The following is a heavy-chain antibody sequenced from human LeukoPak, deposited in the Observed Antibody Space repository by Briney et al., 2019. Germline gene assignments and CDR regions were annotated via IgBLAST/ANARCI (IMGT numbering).Heavy chain of an antibody. J-gene: IGHJ4*02. CDR2: ISSSSSYT. Sequence: GGSLRLSCAASGFTFSDYYMSWIRQAPGKGLEWVSYISSSSSYTNYADSVKGRFTISRDNSKNTLYLQMNSLRAEDTAVYYCAKDGHTVEPYYFDYWGQGTLVTVSS. CDR3: AKDGHTVEPYYFDY. CDR1: GFTFSDYY. D-gene: IGHD4-23*01. V-gene: IGHV3-11*05.